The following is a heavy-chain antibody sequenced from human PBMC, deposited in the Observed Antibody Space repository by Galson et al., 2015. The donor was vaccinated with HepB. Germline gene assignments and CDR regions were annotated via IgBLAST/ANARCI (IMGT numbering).Heavy chain of an antibody. CDR1: GFTFSSYA. Sequence: SLRLSCAASGFTFSSYAMHWVRQAPGKGLEWVAVISYDGSNKYYADSVKGRFTISRDNSKNTLYLQMNSLRAEDTAVYYCAKGGQGDIVVVPAALWGQGTLVTVSS. J-gene: IGHJ4*02. CDR3: AKGGQGDIVVVPAAL. V-gene: IGHV3-30*04. CDR2: ISYDGSNK. D-gene: IGHD2-2*01.